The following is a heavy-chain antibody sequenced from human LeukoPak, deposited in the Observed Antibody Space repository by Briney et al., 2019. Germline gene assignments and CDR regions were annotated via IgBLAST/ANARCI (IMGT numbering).Heavy chain of an antibody. V-gene: IGHV3-21*01. Sequence: GGSLRLSCAASGFTFSSYSMNWVRQAPGKGLEWVSSISSSSSYIYYADSVKGRFTISRDNAKNSLYLQMNSLRAEDTAVYYWARGQLLWFGDPLGAFDIWGQGTMVTVSS. CDR1: GFTFSSYS. CDR2: ISSSSSYI. CDR3: ARGQLLWFGDPLGAFDI. J-gene: IGHJ3*02. D-gene: IGHD3-10*01.